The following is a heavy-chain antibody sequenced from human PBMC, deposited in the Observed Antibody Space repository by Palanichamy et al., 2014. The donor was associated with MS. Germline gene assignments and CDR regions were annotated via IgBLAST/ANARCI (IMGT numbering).Heavy chain of an antibody. D-gene: IGHD1-26*01. V-gene: IGHV4-39*01. CDR3: ARRGRELLTWGHDAFDI. CDR2: IYYSGST. CDR1: GGSISSSSYY. Sequence: QLQLQESGPGLVKPSETLSLTSTVSGGSISSSSYYWGWIRQPPGKGLEWIGSIYYSGSTYYNPSLKSRVTISVDTSKNQFSLKLSSVTAADTAVYYCARRGRELLTWGHDAFDIWGQGTMVTVSS. J-gene: IGHJ3*02.